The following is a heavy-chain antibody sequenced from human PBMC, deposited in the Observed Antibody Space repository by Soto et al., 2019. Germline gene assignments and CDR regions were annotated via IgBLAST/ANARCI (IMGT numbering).Heavy chain of an antibody. J-gene: IGHJ6*02. CDR1: GFTSTRYS. CDR3: ASRVYADFDF. CDR2: INPNNGGT. Sequence: QVQLVQSGAEVMKPGASVKVSCKASGFTSTRYSVHWVRQAPGQGPEWMGRINPNNGGTNYAQEFQGRVTMTRDTSPTTVYMDLSSLRSEDPAVYYCASRVYADFDFWGQGTTVTVS. V-gene: IGHV1-46*01. D-gene: IGHD3-16*01.